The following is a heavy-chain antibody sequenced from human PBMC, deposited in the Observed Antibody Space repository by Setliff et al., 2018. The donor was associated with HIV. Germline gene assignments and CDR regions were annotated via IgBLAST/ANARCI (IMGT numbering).Heavy chain of an antibody. D-gene: IGHD3-3*01. CDR3: ARSPYGSIDMHYDFWSAYDY. Sequence: ASVKVSCKASGFTFTGYYMHWVRQAPGQGLEWMGWINPNSGGTNYAQRFQGRVAMTRDTSISTDYMELSGLKSDDSAVYYCARSPYGSIDMHYDFWSAYDYWGQGALVTVSS. CDR2: INPNSGGT. V-gene: IGHV1-2*02. CDR1: GFTFTGYY. J-gene: IGHJ4*02.